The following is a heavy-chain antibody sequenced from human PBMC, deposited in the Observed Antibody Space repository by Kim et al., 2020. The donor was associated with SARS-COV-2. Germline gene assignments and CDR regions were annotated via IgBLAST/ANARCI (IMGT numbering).Heavy chain of an antibody. J-gene: IGHJ6*02. CDR1: GYTFTSYA. D-gene: IGHD6-13*01. CDR2: INTNTGNP. CDR3: ARESSSSWPGYYYYYGMDV. Sequence: ASVKVSCKASGYTFTSYAMNWVRQAPGQGLEWMGWINTNTGNPTYAQGFTGRFVFSLDTSVSTAYLQISSLKAEDTAVYYCARESSSSWPGYYYYYGMDVWGQGTTGTVSS. V-gene: IGHV7-4-1*02.